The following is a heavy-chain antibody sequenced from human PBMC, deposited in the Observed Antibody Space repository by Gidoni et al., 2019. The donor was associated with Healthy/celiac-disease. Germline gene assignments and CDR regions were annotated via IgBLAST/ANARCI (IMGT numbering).Heavy chain of an antibody. CDR3: ARDFLRGSYYEARTWDAFDI. CDR1: GFTFSSYS. V-gene: IGHV3-21*01. Sequence: EVQLVESGGGLVKPGGSLRLSCAASGFTFSSYSMKWVRQAPGKGLEWVSSISSSSSYIYYADSVKGRFTISRDNAKNSLYLQMNSLRAEDTAVYYCARDFLRGSYYEARTWDAFDIWGQGTMVTVSS. CDR2: ISSSSSYI. J-gene: IGHJ3*02. D-gene: IGHD1-26*01.